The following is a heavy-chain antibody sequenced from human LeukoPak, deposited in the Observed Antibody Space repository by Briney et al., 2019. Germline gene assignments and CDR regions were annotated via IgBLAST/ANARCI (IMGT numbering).Heavy chain of an antibody. V-gene: IGHV3-30-3*01. Sequence: GGYLRLSCAASGFTFSSYAMHWVRQAPGKGLEWVAVISYDGSNKYYADSVKGRFTISRDNSKNKLYLQMNSLRAEDTAVNYCAPKWYRGDYGMDVWGQGTTVTVSS. J-gene: IGHJ6*02. D-gene: IGHD2-2*01. CDR3: APKWYRGDYGMDV. CDR2: ISYDGSNK. CDR1: GFTFSSYA.